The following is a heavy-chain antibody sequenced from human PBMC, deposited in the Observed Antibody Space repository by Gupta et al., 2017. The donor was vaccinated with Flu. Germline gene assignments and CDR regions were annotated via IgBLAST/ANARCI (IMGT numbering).Heavy chain of an antibody. CDR1: AFTFNTYA. CDR2: SSDSGDTT. Sequence: EVQLLESGGGFVQPGGSLRLSCAASAFTFNTYAMSWVRQAPGKGLGWVSSSSDSGDTTYYADSVKGRFSIARDNPKDTLVLQMDSLRAEDTAVYHWAKDFWRFKRSTWCYSSSFDSWGQGTLVTVSS. J-gene: IGHJ4*02. D-gene: IGHD6-13*01. CDR3: AKDFWRFKRSTWCYSSSFDS. V-gene: IGHV3-23*01.